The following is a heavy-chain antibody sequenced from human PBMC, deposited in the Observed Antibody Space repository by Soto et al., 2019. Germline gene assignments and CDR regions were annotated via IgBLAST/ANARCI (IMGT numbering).Heavy chain of an antibody. CDR1: GFTFTSSA. D-gene: IGHD3-3*01. CDR2: IAVGNGNT. V-gene: IGHV1-58*01. Sequence: VKVSCKASGFTFTSSAVQWVRQARGQRLEWIGWIAVGNGNTNYAQKFQERVTITRDMSTSTAYMQLSSLRSEDTAVYYCAAEVLRFLGRDYYYYYGMDVWGQGTTVTVSS. CDR3: AAEVLRFLGRDYYYYYGMDV. J-gene: IGHJ6*02.